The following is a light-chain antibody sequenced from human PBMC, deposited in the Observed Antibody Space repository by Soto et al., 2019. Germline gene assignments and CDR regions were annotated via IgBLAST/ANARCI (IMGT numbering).Light chain of an antibody. CDR2: GAS. CDR1: QSVSISY. V-gene: IGKV3-20*01. J-gene: IGKJ1*01. CDR3: QQCKDYVLT. Sequence: EIVLTQCPGTLFLSAGARATLSCRASQSVSISYLAWYQQKPGQAPRLLIYGASSRSTGIPDRFSGSGSGTYCSLIISNLHPDDFASYYCQQCKDYVLTFGQGTKV.